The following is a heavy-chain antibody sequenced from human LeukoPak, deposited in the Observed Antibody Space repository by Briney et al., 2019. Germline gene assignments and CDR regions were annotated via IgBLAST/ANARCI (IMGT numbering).Heavy chain of an antibody. Sequence: SGNLSLTCAVSGGSIGASINSPNWWSWVRQPPGKGLEWIGEIFHSGSTNYNPSLKSRVTMSVDKSKNQFSLNLTSVTAADTAVYFCARAPRAYCSTTGSCFQDYWGQGTLVTVSS. CDR3: ARAPRAYCSTTGSCFQDY. V-gene: IGHV4-4*02. CDR1: GGSIGASINSPNW. CDR2: IFHSGST. J-gene: IGHJ4*02. D-gene: IGHD2-2*01.